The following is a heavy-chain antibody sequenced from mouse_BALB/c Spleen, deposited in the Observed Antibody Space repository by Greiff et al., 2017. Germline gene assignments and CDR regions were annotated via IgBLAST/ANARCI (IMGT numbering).Heavy chain of an antibody. Sequence: EVKVEESGGGLVQPGGSMKLSCVASGFTFSNYWMNWVRQSPEKGLEWVAEIRLKSNNYATHYAESVKGRFTISRDDSKSSVYLQMNNLRAEDTGIYYCTRRGMTPYYYAMDYWGQGTSVTVSS. CDR1: GFTFSNYW. V-gene: IGHV6-6*02. J-gene: IGHJ4*01. CDR2: IRLKSNNYAT. CDR3: TRRGMTPYYYAMDY.